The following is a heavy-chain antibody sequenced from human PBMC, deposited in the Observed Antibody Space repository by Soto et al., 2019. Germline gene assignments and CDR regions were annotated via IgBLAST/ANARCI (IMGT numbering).Heavy chain of an antibody. V-gene: IGHV1-69*13. CDR1: GGTFSSYA. CDR2: IIPIFGTA. J-gene: IGHJ5*01. Sequence: SVQVSCKASGGTFSSYAISWVRQAPGQGLEWMGGIIPIFGTANYAQKFQGRVTITADESTSTAYMELRSLGSDDTAIYYCMRDQNYFRVNGYWFEVWGQGILGT. CDR3: MRDQNYFRVNGYWFEV. D-gene: IGHD1-7*01.